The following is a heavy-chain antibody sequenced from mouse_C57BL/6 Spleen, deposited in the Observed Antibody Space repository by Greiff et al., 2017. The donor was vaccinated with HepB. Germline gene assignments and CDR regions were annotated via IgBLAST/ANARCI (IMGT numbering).Heavy chain of an antibody. J-gene: IGHJ4*01. D-gene: IGHD1-1*01. Sequence: EVMLVESGGGLVKPGGSLKLSCAASGFTFSDYGMHWVRQAPEKGLEWVAYISSGSSTIYYADTVKGRFTITRDNAKNTLFLQMTSLRSEDTARYYCARTEGYYGDYAMGDWGQGTSVTVSS. CDR3: ARTEGYYGDYAMGD. V-gene: IGHV5-17*01. CDR2: ISSGSSTI. CDR1: GFTFSDYG.